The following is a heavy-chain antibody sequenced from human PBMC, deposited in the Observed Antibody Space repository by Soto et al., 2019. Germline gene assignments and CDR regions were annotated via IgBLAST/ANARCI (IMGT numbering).Heavy chain of an antibody. J-gene: IGHJ6*02. Sequence: QVQLVESGGGVVQPGRSLRLSCAASGFTFSSYAMHWVRQAPGKGLEWVAVISYDGSNKYYADSVKGRFTISRDNSKNTLYLQMNSLRAEDTAVYYCASSRGYYGSGSYRGMDVGGQGTTVTVSS. CDR2: ISYDGSNK. V-gene: IGHV3-30-3*01. CDR1: GFTFSSYA. D-gene: IGHD3-10*01. CDR3: ASSRGYYGSGSYRGMDV.